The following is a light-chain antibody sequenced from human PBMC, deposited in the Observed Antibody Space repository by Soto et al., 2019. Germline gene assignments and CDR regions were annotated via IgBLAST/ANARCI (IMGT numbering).Light chain of an antibody. CDR1: SSDVGSYNL. CDR2: EGS. Sequence: QSALTQPASVSGSPGQSITISCPGTSSDVGSYNLVSWYQQHPGKAPKLMIYEGSKRPSGVSNRFSGSKSGNTASLTISGLQAEDEADYYCCSYAGSSTFNVVFGGGTQLTVL. J-gene: IGLJ2*01. V-gene: IGLV2-23*03. CDR3: CSYAGSSTFNVV.